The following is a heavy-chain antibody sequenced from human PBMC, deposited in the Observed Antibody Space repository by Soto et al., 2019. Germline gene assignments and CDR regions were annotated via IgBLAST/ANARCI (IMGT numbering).Heavy chain of an antibody. CDR2: IYQSGTT. V-gene: IGHV4-4*02. CDR3: VRVDCSSTNCRDFYFYYGMDV. CDR1: GGSIGRSNW. D-gene: IGHD2-2*01. Sequence: SETLSLTCVVSGGSIGRSNWWSWVRQPPGKGLEWIGEIYQSGTTNYNPPFEGRVTMAVDKSKNQFSLQMSSVTAADTAVYYCVRVDCSSTNCRDFYFYYGMDVWGQGTTVTVSS. J-gene: IGHJ6*02.